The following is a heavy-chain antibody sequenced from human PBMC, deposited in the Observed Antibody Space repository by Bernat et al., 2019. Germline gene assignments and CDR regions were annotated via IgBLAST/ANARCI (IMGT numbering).Heavy chain of an antibody. CDR2: ISSSSSYI. CDR1: GLTFSSYS. D-gene: IGHD4-11*01. J-gene: IGHJ4*02. V-gene: IGHV3-21*01. CDR3: ASMVTTTYYFDY. Sequence: EVQLVESGGGLVKPGGSLRLSCAASGLTFSSYSMNWVRQAPGKGLEWVSSISSSSSYIYYADSVKGRFTISRDNAKNSLYLQMNSLRAEDTAVYYCASMVTTTYYFDYWGQGTLVTVSS.